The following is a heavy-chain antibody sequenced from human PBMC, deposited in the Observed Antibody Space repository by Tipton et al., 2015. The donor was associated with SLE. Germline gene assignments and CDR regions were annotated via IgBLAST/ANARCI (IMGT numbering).Heavy chain of an antibody. D-gene: IGHD2-15*01. CDR1: GVSITTGPYH. V-gene: IGHV4-61*09. J-gene: IGHJ1*01. CDR2: IYTSGAT. CDR3: ARDQASWWYYN. Sequence: TLSLTCTVSGVSITTGPYHWAWFRQPAGKEPEWIGHIYTSGATAYNPSLKSRVTISTDTSKNQFFLKLNSVTGADTAVYYCARDQASWWYYNWGLGTVVTVSS.